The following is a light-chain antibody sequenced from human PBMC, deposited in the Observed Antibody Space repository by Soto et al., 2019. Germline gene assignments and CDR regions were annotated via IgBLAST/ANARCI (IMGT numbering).Light chain of an antibody. CDR3: ISYGVSSNLI. CDR2: EVS. CDR1: SSDVGGYNY. Sequence: QSALTQPPSASGSPGQSVTISCTGTSSDVGGYNYVSWYQQHPGKAPKLMVYEVSKRPSGVPDRFSGSKSGNTASLTVSGLQAEDEADYYCISYGVSSNLIFGGGTQLTVL. V-gene: IGLV2-8*01. J-gene: IGLJ2*01.